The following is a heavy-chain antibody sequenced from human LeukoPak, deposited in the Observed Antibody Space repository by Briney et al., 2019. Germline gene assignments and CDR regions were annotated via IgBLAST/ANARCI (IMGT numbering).Heavy chain of an antibody. Sequence: ASVKVSCKASGYTFTSYYMHWVRQAPGQGLEWMGIINPSGGSTNYAQKFQGRVTITADESTSTAYMELSSLRSEDTAVYYCARVKVGYSYGYYYYGMDVWGQGTTVTVSS. D-gene: IGHD5-18*01. CDR2: INPSGGST. J-gene: IGHJ6*02. V-gene: IGHV1-46*01. CDR3: ARVKVGYSYGYYYYGMDV. CDR1: GYTFTSYY.